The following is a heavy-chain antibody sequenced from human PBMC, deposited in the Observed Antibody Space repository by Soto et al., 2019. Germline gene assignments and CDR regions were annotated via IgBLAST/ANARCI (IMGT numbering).Heavy chain of an antibody. D-gene: IGHD5-18*01. J-gene: IGHJ3*02. CDR1: GFTFSSYA. V-gene: IGHV3-30-3*01. Sequence: PGGSLRLSCAASGFTFSSYAMHWVRQAPGKGLEWVAVISYDGSNKYYADSVKGRFTISRDNSKNTLYLQMNSLRAEDTAVYYCARDRDVYRYSYGSGGAFDIWGQGTMVT. CDR3: ARDRDVYRYSYGSGGAFDI. CDR2: ISYDGSNK.